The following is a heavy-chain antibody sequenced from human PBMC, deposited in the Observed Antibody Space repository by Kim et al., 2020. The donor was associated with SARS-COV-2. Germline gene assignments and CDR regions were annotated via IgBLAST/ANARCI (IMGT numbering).Heavy chain of an antibody. CDR1: GFTFSSYA. V-gene: IGHV3-23*01. J-gene: IGHJ6*02. D-gene: IGHD2-15*01. CDR3: AQRGLPHPRKYYYYGMDV. Sequence: GGSLRLSCAASGFTFSSYAMSWVRQAPGKGLEWVSAISGSGGSTYYADSVKGRFTISRDNSKNTLYLQMNSLRAEDTAVYYCAQRGLPHPRKYYYYGMDVWGQGTTVTVSS. CDR2: ISGSGGST.